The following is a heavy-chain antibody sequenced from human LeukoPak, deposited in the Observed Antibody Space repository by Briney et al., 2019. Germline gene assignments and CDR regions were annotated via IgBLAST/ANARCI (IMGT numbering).Heavy chain of an antibody. Sequence: GGSLRLSCAASGFTFSSYSMNWVRQAPGKGLEWVSYISVISGTVYYADSVKGRFTISRDNAKNSLYLQMNTLRAEDTAVYYCVRDDDRPDNGLDYWGQGTLVTVSS. V-gene: IGHV3-48*04. D-gene: IGHD3-22*01. CDR2: ISVISGTV. CDR1: GFTFSSYS. CDR3: VRDDDRPDNGLDY. J-gene: IGHJ4*02.